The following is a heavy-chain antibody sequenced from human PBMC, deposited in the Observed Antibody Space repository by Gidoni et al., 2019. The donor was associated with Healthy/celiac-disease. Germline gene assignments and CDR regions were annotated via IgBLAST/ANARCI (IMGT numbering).Heavy chain of an antibody. Sequence: QVQLQESGPGLVKPSQTLSLTCTVSGGSISSGSYYWSWIRQPAGKGLEWIGRIYTSGSTNYNPSLKSRVTISVDTSKNQFSLKLSSVTAADTAVYYCARAGLGIGWYFDLWGRGTLVTVSS. CDR2: IYTSGST. CDR1: GGSISSGSYY. J-gene: IGHJ2*01. CDR3: ARAGLGIGWYFDL. V-gene: IGHV4-61*02. D-gene: IGHD7-27*01.